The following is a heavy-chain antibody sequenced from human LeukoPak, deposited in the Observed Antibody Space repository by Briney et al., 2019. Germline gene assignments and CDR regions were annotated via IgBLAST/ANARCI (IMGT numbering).Heavy chain of an antibody. D-gene: IGHD3-16*01. Sequence: GGSLRLSCAASGFTSGFTFSGFEMNWVRQAPGKGLEWLSYISTSGSTIYYADSVKGRFTISRDNAKNSLFLQMNSLRAEDTAIYYCAIYAGEPGDYWGQGTLATVSS. J-gene: IGHJ4*02. V-gene: IGHV3-48*03. CDR3: AIYAGEPGDY. CDR2: ISTSGSTI. CDR1: GFTFSGFE.